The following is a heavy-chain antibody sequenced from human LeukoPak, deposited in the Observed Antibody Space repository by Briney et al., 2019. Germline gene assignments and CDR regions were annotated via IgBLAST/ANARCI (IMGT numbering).Heavy chain of an antibody. CDR2: INAGNGNT. D-gene: IGHD6-13*01. Sequence: ASVKVSCKASGYTFTSYAMHWVRQAPGQRLEWMGWINAGNGNTKYSQKFQGRVTITRDTSASTAYMELSSLRSEDTAVYYCATTRLFIAAAGISLDYWGQGTLVTVSS. CDR1: GYTFTSYA. J-gene: IGHJ4*02. V-gene: IGHV1-3*01. CDR3: ATTRLFIAAAGISLDY.